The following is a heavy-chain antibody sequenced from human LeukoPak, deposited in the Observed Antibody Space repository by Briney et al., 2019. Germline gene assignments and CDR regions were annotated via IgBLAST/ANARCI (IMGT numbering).Heavy chain of an antibody. CDR2: MNPNRGNT. Sequence: SVNVSRKSSVYTLPRYDINGVRPATGQGLDWMGWMNPNRGNTGYAQKFQGRVTMTRNTSISTAYMELSSLRSEDTAVYYCARAGSDDFWSGSYYYYYMDVWGKGTTVTVSS. J-gene: IGHJ6*03. D-gene: IGHD3-3*01. CDR3: ARAGSDDFWSGSYYYYYMDV. V-gene: IGHV1-8*01. CDR1: VYTLPRYD.